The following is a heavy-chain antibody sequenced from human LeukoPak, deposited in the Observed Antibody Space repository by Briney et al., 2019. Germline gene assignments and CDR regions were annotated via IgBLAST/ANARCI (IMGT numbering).Heavy chain of an antibody. CDR2: IKQGGSEK. CDR1: GFTFSSHW. CDR3: ARGPNYGDRVDYLDS. V-gene: IGHV3-7*01. D-gene: IGHD4-17*01. Sequence: GSLRLSCAASGFTFSSHWMTWVRQAPGKGLEWVASIKQGGSEKYYADSVKGRFTVSRDNAKNSLSLQMNSLSADDTAVYCARGPNYGDRVDYLDSWGQGSKVTVSS. J-gene: IGHJ4*02.